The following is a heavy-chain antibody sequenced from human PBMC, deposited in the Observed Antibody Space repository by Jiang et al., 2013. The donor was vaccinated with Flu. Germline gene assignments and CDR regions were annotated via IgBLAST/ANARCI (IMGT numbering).Heavy chain of an antibody. Sequence: GSGLVKPSETLSLTCTVSGGSISSYYWSWIRQPPGKGLEWIGYIYYSGSTNYNPSLKSRVTISVDTSKNQFSLKLSSVTAADTAVYYCARDIEGYYGSGKTRYFDYWGQGTLVTVSS. D-gene: IGHD3-10*01. V-gene: IGHV4-59*01. CDR1: GGSISSYY. CDR3: ARDIEGYYGSGKTRYFDY. CDR2: IYYSGST. J-gene: IGHJ4*02.